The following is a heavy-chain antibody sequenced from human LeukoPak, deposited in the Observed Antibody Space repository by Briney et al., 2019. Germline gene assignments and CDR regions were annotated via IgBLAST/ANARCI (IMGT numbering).Heavy chain of an antibody. J-gene: IGHJ4*02. Sequence: PSETLSLTCAVYGGSISGYYWSWIRQPPGKGLEWVGEIHYTGGTSYNPSLKSRATISIDTSKNQLSLKLSSVTAADTAVYYCARGNILSGYCFDFWGKGALVTVSS. CDR2: IHYTGGT. CDR1: GGSISGYY. V-gene: IGHV4-34*01. D-gene: IGHD3-9*01. CDR3: ARGNILSGYCFDF.